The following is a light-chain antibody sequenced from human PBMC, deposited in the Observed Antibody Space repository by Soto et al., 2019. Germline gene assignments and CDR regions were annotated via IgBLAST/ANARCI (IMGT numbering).Light chain of an antibody. V-gene: IGKV3-20*01. CDR3: QQFGTSHT. CDR2: GAS. Sequence: VLTQSPGTLSLSPGERATLSCRASQSFSTTYLAWYQQKPGQPPRLLIYGASSRATGVPDRFSGSGSGTDFTLTISRLEPEELAVYYCQQFGTSHTFGQGTKLESK. CDR1: QSFSTTY. J-gene: IGKJ2*01.